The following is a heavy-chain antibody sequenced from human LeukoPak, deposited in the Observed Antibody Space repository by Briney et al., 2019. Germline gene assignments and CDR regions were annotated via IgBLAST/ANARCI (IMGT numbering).Heavy chain of an antibody. J-gene: IGHJ4*02. V-gene: IGHV1-2*06. CDR1: GYTFTCYY. CDR2: INPNSGGT. D-gene: IGHD4-17*01. Sequence: ASVKVSCKASGYTFTCYYMHWVRQAPGQGLEWMGRINPNSGGTNYAQKFQGRVTMTRDMSISTAYMELSRLRSDDTAVYYCARVLAGDYLDYWGQGTLVTVSS. CDR3: ARVLAGDYLDY.